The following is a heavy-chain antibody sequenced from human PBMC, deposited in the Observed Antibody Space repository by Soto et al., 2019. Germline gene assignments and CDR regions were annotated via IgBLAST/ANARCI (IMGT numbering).Heavy chain of an antibody. CDR3: AKLVRY. CDR2: ISGSGDET. CDR1: GFTFSSHS. J-gene: IGHJ4*02. Sequence: EVKLLESGGGLVAPGGSLRLSCAASGFTFSSHSMSWVRQAPGKGLEWVSSISGSGDETHYADSVKGRFTISRDNSKNTLYVQMNSLRAEDTAVYYCAKLVRYWGEGTLVTVSS. D-gene: IGHD2-8*02. V-gene: IGHV3-23*01.